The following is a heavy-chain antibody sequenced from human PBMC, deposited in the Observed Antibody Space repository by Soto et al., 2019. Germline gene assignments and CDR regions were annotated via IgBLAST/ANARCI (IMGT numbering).Heavy chain of an antibody. CDR3: AKEWDCSSTSCHTLDY. V-gene: IGHV3-30*18. D-gene: IGHD2-2*01. CDR1: GFTFSSYG. J-gene: IGHJ4*02. Sequence: QVQLVESGGGVVQPGRSLRLSCAASGFTFSSYGMHWVRQAPGKRLEWVAVISYDGSNKYYADSVKGRFTISRDNSKNTLYLQMNSLRAEDTAVYYCAKEWDCSSTSCHTLDYWGQGTLVTVSS. CDR2: ISYDGSNK.